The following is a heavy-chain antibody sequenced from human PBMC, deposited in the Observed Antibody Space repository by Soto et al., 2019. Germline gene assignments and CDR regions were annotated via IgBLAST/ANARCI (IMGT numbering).Heavy chain of an antibody. J-gene: IGHJ5*02. D-gene: IGHD3-3*01. Sequence: QVQLVQSGAEVKKPGSSVKVSCKASGGTFSSYAISWVRQAPGQGLEWMGGIIPIFGTANYAQKFQGRVTITADESTSTAYMERSSLRSEDTAVYYCARGGGTIFGVVIGWFDPWGQGTLVTVSS. CDR2: IIPIFGTA. CDR1: GGTFSSYA. CDR3: ARGGGTIFGVVIGWFDP. V-gene: IGHV1-69*01.